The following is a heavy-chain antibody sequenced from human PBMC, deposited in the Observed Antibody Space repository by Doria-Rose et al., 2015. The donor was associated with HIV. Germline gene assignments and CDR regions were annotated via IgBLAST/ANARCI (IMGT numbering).Heavy chain of an antibody. Sequence: QTTLKESGPVLVKPTETLTLTCTVSGVSLSSPGMGVSWIRQPPGKALEWLANIFSDDERCYKTSLKSRLTISRGTSKSQVVLTMTDMDPVDTATYYCARIKSSRWYHKYYFDFWGQGTLVIVSA. CDR3: ARIKSSRWYHKYYFDF. J-gene: IGHJ4*02. CDR1: GVSLSSPGMG. D-gene: IGHD6-13*01. V-gene: IGHV2-26*01. CDR2: IFSDDER.